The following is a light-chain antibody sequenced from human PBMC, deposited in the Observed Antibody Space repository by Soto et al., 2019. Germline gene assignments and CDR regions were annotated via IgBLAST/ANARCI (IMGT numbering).Light chain of an antibody. CDR2: GAS. CDR3: QQYNNWPLFT. CDR1: QSVSSN. J-gene: IGKJ3*01. Sequence: EIVMTQSPATLSVSPGERATLSCRASQSVSSNLAWYQQKPGQAPRLLIYGASTRATDIPGRFSGSGSGTEFTLTTISLQSEDFAVYYCQQYNNWPLFTFVPGTKVDIK. V-gene: IGKV3-15*01.